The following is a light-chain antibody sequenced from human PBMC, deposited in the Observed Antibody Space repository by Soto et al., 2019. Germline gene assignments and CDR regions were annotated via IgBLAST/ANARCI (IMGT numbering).Light chain of an antibody. CDR2: GAS. CDR1: QSVSSIF. Sequence: EIVLTQSPGTLYLSPGERATLSCRASQSVSSIFLAWYQQKRGQAPRLLIYGASRRATGIPDRFSGSGSGTDFSLTISRLEPADFAVYYCQQYDSSRTFGQGTKVEMK. V-gene: IGKV3-20*01. CDR3: QQYDSSRT. J-gene: IGKJ1*01.